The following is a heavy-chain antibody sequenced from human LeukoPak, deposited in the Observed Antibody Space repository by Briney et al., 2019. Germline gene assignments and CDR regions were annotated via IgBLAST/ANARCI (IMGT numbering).Heavy chain of an antibody. D-gene: IGHD2-8*01. V-gene: IGHV3-23*01. CDR2: ISGSGGST. J-gene: IGHJ5*02. CDR3: AKDPVLATPTFNWFDP. CDR1: GFTFSSYA. Sequence: GSLRLSCAASGFTFSSYAMSWVRPAPGKGLEWVSAISGSGGSTYYADSVKGRFTISRDNSKNTLYLQMNSLRAEDTAVYYCAKDPVLATPTFNWFDPWGQGTLVTVSS.